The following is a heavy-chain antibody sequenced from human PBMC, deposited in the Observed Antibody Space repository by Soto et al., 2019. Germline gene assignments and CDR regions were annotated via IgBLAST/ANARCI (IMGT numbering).Heavy chain of an antibody. D-gene: IGHD3-10*01. CDR2: IWYDGSNK. Sequence: QVQLVESGGGVVQPGRSLRLSCAASGFTFSSYGMHWVRQAPGKGLEWVAVIWYDGSNKYYADSVKGRFTISRDNSKNTLYLQMNSLRAEDTAVYYCAREDYGSGSFDYWAREPWSPSPQ. J-gene: IGHJ4*02. V-gene: IGHV3-33*01. CDR1: GFTFSSYG. CDR3: AREDYGSGSFDY.